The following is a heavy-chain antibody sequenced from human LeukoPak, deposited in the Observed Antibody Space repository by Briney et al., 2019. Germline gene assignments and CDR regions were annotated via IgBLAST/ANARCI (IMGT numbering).Heavy chain of an antibody. J-gene: IGHJ4*02. D-gene: IGHD2-8*01. CDR1: GFTFSAYF. CDR3: VKDLNGTWSFDY. V-gene: IGHV3-64D*06. CDR2: ISSNEYDT. Sequence: PGGSLRLSCSGSGFTFSAYFMHWVRQAPGKGLEYVSSISSNEYDTYYADSVKGRFTISRDNSKNTLFLQMSSLRAEDTAVYYCVKDLNGTWSFDYWGQGTLVTVSS.